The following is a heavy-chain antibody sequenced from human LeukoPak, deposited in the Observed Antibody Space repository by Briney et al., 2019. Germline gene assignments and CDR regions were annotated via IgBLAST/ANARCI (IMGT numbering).Heavy chain of an antibody. CDR1: GGSISSYY. Sequence: SETLSLTCTVSGGSISSYYWSWIRQPPGKGLEWIGYIYYSGSTNYNPSLKSRVTISVDTSKNQFSLKLSSVTAADTAVYYCARDRGDILTYFDYWGQGTLVTVSS. CDR2: IYYSGST. J-gene: IGHJ4*02. V-gene: IGHV4-59*01. D-gene: IGHD3-9*01. CDR3: ARDRGDILTYFDY.